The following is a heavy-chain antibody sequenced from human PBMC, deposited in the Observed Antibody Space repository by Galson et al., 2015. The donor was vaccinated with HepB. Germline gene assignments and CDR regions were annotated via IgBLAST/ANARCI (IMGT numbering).Heavy chain of an antibody. V-gene: IGHV3-30-3*01. CDR3: ATYYYDSSGYSGGDAFDI. D-gene: IGHD3-22*01. J-gene: IGHJ3*02. Sequence: SLRLSCAASGFTFSSYAMHWVRQAPGKGLERVAVISYDGSNKYYADSVKGRFTISRDNSKNTLYLQMNSLRAEDTAVYYCATYYYDSSGYSGGDAFDIWGQGTMVTVSS. CDR1: GFTFSSYA. CDR2: ISYDGSNK.